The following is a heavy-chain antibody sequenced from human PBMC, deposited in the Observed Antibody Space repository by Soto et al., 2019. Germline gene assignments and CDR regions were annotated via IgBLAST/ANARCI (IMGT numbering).Heavy chain of an antibody. CDR2: LYNTGST. CDR3: VRSGCSSTACHTDWFDP. D-gene: IGHD2-2*01. CDR1: GASISRYY. V-gene: IGHV4-59*12. Sequence: SETLSLTCTVSGASISRYYWSWIRQSPGKGLEWIGYLYNTGSTIYNPSLKSRVTISVDTSKNLFSLKLSSVTAADTAVYFCVRSGCSSTACHTDWFDPWGPGTLVTVPS. J-gene: IGHJ5*02.